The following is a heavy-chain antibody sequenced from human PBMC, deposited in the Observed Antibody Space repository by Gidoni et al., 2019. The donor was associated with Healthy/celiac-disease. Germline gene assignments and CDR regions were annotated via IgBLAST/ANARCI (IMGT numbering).Heavy chain of an antibody. V-gene: IGHV4-39*01. CDR3: ARQPRPRITMVRGAQSRGSWFDP. CDR1: GGSISSSSYY. CDR2: IYYSGST. D-gene: IGHD3-10*01. J-gene: IGHJ5*02. Sequence: QLQLQESGPGLVKPSETLSLTCTVPGGSISSSSYYWGWIRQPPGKGLEWIGSIYYSGSTYYNPSLKSRVTISVDTSKNQFSLKLSSVTAADTAVYYCARQPRPRITMVRGAQSRGSWFDPWGQGTLVTVSS.